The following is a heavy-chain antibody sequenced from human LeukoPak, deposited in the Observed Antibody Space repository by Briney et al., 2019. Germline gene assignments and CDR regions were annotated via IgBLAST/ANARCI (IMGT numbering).Heavy chain of an antibody. CDR3: AREWKQLVEGCNYFDY. CDR2: IYTSGST. Sequence: SQTLSLTCTVSGGSISSGSYYWSWIRQPAGKGLEWIGRIYTSGSTNYNPSLKSRVTISVDTSKNQFSPKLSSVTAADTAVYYCAREWKQLVEGCNYFDYWGQGTLVTVSS. J-gene: IGHJ4*02. D-gene: IGHD6-6*01. V-gene: IGHV4-61*02. CDR1: GGSISSGSYY.